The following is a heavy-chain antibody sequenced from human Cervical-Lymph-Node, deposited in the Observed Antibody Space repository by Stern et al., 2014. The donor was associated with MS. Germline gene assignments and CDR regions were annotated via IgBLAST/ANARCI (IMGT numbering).Heavy chain of an antibody. CDR2: ATYDGSDH. J-gene: IGHJ6*02. CDR1: GFTFSDYG. D-gene: IGHD3-10*01. CDR3: ARDRGLTHYYYGMDV. V-gene: IGHV3-30*03. Sequence: QVQLVQSRGGVVQPGKSLRLSCAASGFTFSDYGMHWVRQAPGQGLVWVALATYDGSDHYYADSMKGRFTVSRDNSKNTVILQMNGLRPEDTAVYFCARDRGLTHYYYGMDVWGQGTTVTVSS.